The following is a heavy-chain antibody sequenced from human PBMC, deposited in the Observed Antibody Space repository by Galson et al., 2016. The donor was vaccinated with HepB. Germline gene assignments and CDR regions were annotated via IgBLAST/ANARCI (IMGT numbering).Heavy chain of an antibody. Sequence: TLSLTCTVSGGSIRSGGYLWSWIRQHPGKGLEWIGYISYSGTTYYNASLQSRVTISADTSKNQFTLKLISVTAADTAVYYCARAATAPDYFAYWGQGILVTVSS. CDR3: ARAATAPDYFAY. CDR1: GGSIRSGGYL. V-gene: IGHV4-31*03. D-gene: IGHD6-25*01. J-gene: IGHJ4*02. CDR2: ISYSGTT.